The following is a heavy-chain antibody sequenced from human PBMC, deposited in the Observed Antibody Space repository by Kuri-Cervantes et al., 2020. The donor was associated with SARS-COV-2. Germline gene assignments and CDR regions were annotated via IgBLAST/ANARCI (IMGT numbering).Heavy chain of an antibody. CDR3: ARGGSYDDSNGLDWPFDL. V-gene: IGHV3-53*01. J-gene: IGHJ2*01. CDR1: GFTVSSNY. D-gene: IGHD3-22*01. CDR2: IYSGGTT. Sequence: GESLKISCAASGFTVSSNYMNWVRQAPGKGLEWVSVIYSGGTTYYADSVKGRFTISRDTPKSTLYLQMNSVKAEDSAMYYCARGGSYDDSNGLDWPFDLWGRGTLVTVSS.